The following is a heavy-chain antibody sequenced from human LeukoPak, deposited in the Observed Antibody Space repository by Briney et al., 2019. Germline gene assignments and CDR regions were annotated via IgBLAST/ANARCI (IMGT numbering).Heavy chain of an antibody. J-gene: IGHJ3*02. Sequence: GGSLRLSCAASGFTFSDYWMHWVRHAPGKGLVWVSRIYSDESSTYYVDSVKGRFTISRDNAKNTLYLQMNSLKTEDTAIYYCARVSGSRNYYFGAFDIWRQGTMVTVSS. D-gene: IGHD3-10*01. CDR3: ARVSGSRNYYFGAFDI. V-gene: IGHV3-74*01. CDR1: GFTFSDYW. CDR2: IYSDESST.